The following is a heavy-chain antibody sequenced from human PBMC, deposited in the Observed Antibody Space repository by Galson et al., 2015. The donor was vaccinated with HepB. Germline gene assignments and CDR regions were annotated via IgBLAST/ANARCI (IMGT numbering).Heavy chain of an antibody. CDR3: AREYYDILTTNDRGAVDY. CDR2: INPSGGST. V-gene: IGHV1-46*01. D-gene: IGHD3-9*01. CDR1: GYTFTSYY. Sequence: SVKVSCKASGYTFTSYYMHWVRQAPGQGLEWMGIINPSGGSTSYAQKFQGRVTMTRDTSTSTVYMELSSLRSENTAVYYCAREYYDILTTNDRGAVDYWGQGTLVTVSS. J-gene: IGHJ4*02.